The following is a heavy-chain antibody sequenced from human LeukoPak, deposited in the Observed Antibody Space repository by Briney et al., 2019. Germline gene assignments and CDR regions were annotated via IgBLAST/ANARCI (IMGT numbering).Heavy chain of an antibody. CDR1: GYTFTGYY. J-gene: IGHJ4*02. Sequence: ASVKVSCKASGYTFTGYYMHWVRQAPGQGLEWMGWINPNSGGTNYAQKFQGRVTMTSDTSISTAYMELSRLRSDDTAVYYCARLFGEFPRNSVYWGQGTLVTVSS. CDR2: INPNSGGT. CDR3: ARLFGEFPRNSVY. D-gene: IGHD3-10*01. V-gene: IGHV1-2*02.